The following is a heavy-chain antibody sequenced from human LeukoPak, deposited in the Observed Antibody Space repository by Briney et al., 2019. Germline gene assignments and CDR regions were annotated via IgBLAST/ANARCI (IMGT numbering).Heavy chain of an antibody. V-gene: IGHV4-38-2*02. CDR3: ARMFRSSWYINWFDP. J-gene: IGHJ5*02. CDR2: IYHSGST. D-gene: IGHD6-13*01. CDR1: GYSISSGFY. Sequence: SETLSLTCTVAGYSISSGFYWGWIRQPPGKGLEWIGSIYHSGSTYYNPSLKSRVTMSVDTSKNQFSLKLNFVTAADTAMYYCARMFRSSWYINWFDPWGQGTLVTVSS.